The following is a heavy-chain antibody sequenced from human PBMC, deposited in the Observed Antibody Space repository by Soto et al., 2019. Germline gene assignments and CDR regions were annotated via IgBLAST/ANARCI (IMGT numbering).Heavy chain of an antibody. CDR2: INHSGST. CDR3: ARESLRYFDWFFFLDY. CDR1: GGSFSGYY. D-gene: IGHD3-9*01. J-gene: IGHJ4*02. V-gene: IGHV4-34*01. Sequence: SETLSLTCAVYGGSFSGYYWSWIRQPPGKGLEWIGEINHSGSTNYNPSLKSRVTISVDTSKNQFSLKLSSVTAADTAVYYCARESLRYFDWFFFLDYWGQGTLVTVSS.